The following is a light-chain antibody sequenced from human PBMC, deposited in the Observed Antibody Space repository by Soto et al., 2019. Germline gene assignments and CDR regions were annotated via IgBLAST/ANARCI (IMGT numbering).Light chain of an antibody. J-gene: IGKJ1*01. Sequence: DIQLTQSPSFLSASVGDRVTITCRASQDISSHLAWYQQKPGKAPKLLIYAASTLQSGVPSGFGGSGSGTEFTLTISSLQPDDFATYYCQHWTDYSWTFGQGTKVEVK. CDR1: QDISSH. CDR2: AAS. V-gene: IGKV1-9*01. CDR3: QHWTDYSWT.